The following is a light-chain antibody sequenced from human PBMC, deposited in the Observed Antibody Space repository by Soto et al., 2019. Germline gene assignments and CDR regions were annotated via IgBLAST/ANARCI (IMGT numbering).Light chain of an antibody. CDR1: QTISRY. V-gene: IGKV1-39*01. CDR2: AAS. CDR3: QQPYTPPWT. J-gene: IGKJ1*01. Sequence: DIQMTQSPSPLSASVGDSVTITCRASQTISRYVNWYQHKPGEAPKLLVYAASSLQTGVPSRFSGGGSGADFTLTISSVQPEDFATYYCQQPYTPPWTFGQGTKVEIK.